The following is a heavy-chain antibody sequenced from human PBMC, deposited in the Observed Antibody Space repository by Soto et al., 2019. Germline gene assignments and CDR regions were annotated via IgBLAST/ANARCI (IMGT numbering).Heavy chain of an antibody. CDR1: GFTFDDYT. V-gene: IGHV3-43*01. Sequence: GGSLRLSCAASGFTFDDYTMHWVRQAPGKGLEWVSLISWDGGSTYYADSVKGRFTISRDNSKNSLYLQMNSLRTEDTALYYCAKDIGFRITMVQFDPWGQGTLVTVSS. CDR2: ISWDGGST. D-gene: IGHD3-10*01. J-gene: IGHJ5*02. CDR3: AKDIGFRITMVQFDP.